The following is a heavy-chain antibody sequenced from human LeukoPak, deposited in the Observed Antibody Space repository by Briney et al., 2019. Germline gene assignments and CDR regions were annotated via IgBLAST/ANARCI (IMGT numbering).Heavy chain of an antibody. CDR2: INAGNGNT. D-gene: IGHD2-15*01. J-gene: IGHJ5*02. V-gene: IGHV1-3*01. CDR1: GYTFTSYA. Sequence: ASVKVSCKDSGYTFTSYAMHWVRQAPGQRLEWMGWINAGNGNTKYSQKFQGRVTITRDTSASTAYMELSSLRSEDTAVYYCARASDVVVVALYNWFDPWGQGTLVTVSS. CDR3: ARASDVVVVALYNWFDP.